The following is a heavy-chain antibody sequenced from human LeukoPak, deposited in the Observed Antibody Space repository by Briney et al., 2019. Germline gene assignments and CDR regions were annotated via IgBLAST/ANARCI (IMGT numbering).Heavy chain of an antibody. Sequence: PGGSLRLSCAASGFTFSSYGMHWVRQAPGKGLEWVSSISSSSSYIYYADSVKGRFTISRDNAKNSLYLQMNSLRAEDTAVYYCSVAATLDYWGQGTLVTVSS. CDR3: SVAATLDY. CDR1: GFTFSSYG. D-gene: IGHD2-15*01. J-gene: IGHJ4*02. CDR2: ISSSSSYI. V-gene: IGHV3-21*01.